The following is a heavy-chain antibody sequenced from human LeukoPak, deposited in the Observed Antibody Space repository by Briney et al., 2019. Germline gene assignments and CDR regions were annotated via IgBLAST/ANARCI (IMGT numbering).Heavy chain of an antibody. V-gene: IGHV4-34*01. CDR1: GGSFSGYY. CDR2: INHSGST. D-gene: IGHD3-3*01. J-gene: IGHJ4*02. CDR3: AGTTIFGVVIINY. Sequence: SETLSLTCAVYGGSFSGYYWSWIRQPPGKGLEWIGEINHSGSTNYNPSLKSRVTISVDTSKNQFSLKLSSVTAADTAVYYCAGTTIFGVVIINYWGQGTLVTVSS.